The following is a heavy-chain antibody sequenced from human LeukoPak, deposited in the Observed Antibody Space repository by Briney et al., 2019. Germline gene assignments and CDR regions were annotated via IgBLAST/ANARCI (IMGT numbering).Heavy chain of an antibody. D-gene: IGHD3-22*01. CDR3: ARQFGVVVITHDAFDI. Sequence: GESLKISCKGSGYGFTSYWIGWVRQMPGKGLEWMGIIYPGDSDTRYSPSFQGQVTISADKSISTAYLQWSSLKASDTAMYYCARQFGVVVITHDAFDIWGQGTMVTVSS. J-gene: IGHJ3*02. V-gene: IGHV5-51*01. CDR2: IYPGDSDT. CDR1: GYGFTSYW.